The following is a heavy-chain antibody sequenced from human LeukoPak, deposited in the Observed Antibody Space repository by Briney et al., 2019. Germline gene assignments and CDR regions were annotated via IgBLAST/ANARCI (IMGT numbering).Heavy chain of an antibody. Sequence: SETLSLTCAVYGGSFSGYFWSWIRQPPGKGLEWIGEINHSGSTNYNPSLKSRVTISVDTSKNQFSLKLSSVTAADTAVYYCARDSGTTGEVKFDPWGQGTLVTVSS. D-gene: IGHD3-10*01. CDR3: ARDSGTTGEVKFDP. J-gene: IGHJ5*02. CDR1: GGSFSGYF. V-gene: IGHV4-34*01. CDR2: INHSGST.